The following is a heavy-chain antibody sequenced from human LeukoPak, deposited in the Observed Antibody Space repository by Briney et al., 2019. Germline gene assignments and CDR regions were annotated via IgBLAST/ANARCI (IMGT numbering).Heavy chain of an antibody. CDR1: GGTFSSYA. D-gene: IGHD3-10*01. CDR3: ATDLHYFGSGSFYIGY. Sequence: ASVKVSCKASGGTFSSYAISWVRQAPGQGLEWMGGIIPIFGTANYAQKFQGRVTMTEDTSTDTAYMQLSSLRSEDTAIYYCATDLHYFGSGSFYIGYWGQGTLVTVSS. J-gene: IGHJ4*02. CDR2: IIPIFGTA. V-gene: IGHV1-69*06.